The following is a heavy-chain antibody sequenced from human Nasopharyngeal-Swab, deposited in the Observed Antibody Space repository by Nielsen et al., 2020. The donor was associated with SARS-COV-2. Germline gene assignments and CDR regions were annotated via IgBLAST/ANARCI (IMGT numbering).Heavy chain of an antibody. V-gene: IGHV3-7*01. CDR2: IKQDGSEK. CDR3: ATCGGSSWYFDY. J-gene: IGHJ4*02. D-gene: IGHD6-13*01. Sequence: ESLKISCAASGFTLSSYWMSWVRQAPGKGLEWVANIKQDGSEKYYVDSVKGRFTISRDNAKNSLYLQMNSLRAEDTAVYYCATCGGSSWYFDYWGQGTLVTVSS. CDR1: GFTLSSYW.